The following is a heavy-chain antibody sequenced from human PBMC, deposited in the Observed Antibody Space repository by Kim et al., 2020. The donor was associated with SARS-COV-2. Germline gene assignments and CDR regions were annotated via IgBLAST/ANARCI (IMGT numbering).Heavy chain of an antibody. CDR1: GVSVSSGAYY. CDR3: VRAAPAAYYSGSETFYYFDY. CDR2: VYNSGSAN. D-gene: IGHD3-10*01. Sequence: SETLSLTCTVSGVSVSSGAYYWSWIRQPPGTGLEWIGNVYNSGSANNFNPSLKSRVTISADTSKNQFSLKLTSVTAADTAVYYCVRAAPAAYYSGSETFYYFDYWGQGTLVTVSS. V-gene: IGHV4-61*08. J-gene: IGHJ4*02.